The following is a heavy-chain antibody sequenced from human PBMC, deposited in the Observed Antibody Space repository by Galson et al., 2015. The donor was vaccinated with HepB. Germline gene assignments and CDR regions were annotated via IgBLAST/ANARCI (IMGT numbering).Heavy chain of an antibody. J-gene: IGHJ6*02. D-gene: IGHD5-18*01. CDR2: ISYDGSNK. V-gene: IGHV3-30-3*01. Sequence: SLRLSCAASGFTFSSYAMHWVRQAPGKGLEWVAVISYDGSNKYYADSVKGRFTISRDNSKNTLYLQMNSLRAEDTAVYYCARDSGGYSYVNYYYYGMDVWGQGTTVTVSS. CDR1: GFTFSSYA. CDR3: ARDSGGYSYVNYYYYGMDV.